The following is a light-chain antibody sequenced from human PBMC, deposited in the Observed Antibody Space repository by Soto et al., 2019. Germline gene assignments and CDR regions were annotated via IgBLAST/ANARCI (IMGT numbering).Light chain of an antibody. CDR2: AAS. CDR1: QTITTS. CDR3: KQYENYWT. V-gene: IGKV1-39*01. Sequence: DIQMTQSPSSLSASVGDRVTITCRTSQTITTSLNWYRQKPGKAPDLLIYAASSLQSGIPSRFGGRGSGTDFPLTITGLQTEDFGIYYCKQYENYWTFGQGNKVDIK. J-gene: IGKJ1*01.